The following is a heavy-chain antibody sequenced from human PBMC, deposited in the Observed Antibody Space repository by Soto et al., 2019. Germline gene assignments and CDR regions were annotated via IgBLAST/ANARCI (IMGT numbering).Heavy chain of an antibody. D-gene: IGHD3-22*01. J-gene: IGHJ4*02. Sequence: GGSLRLSCAASGFTFSSYAMSWVRQAPGKGLEWVSAISGSGGSTYYADSVKGRFTISRDNSKNTLYLQMNSLRAEDTAVYYCAKDSGYYDSSGYYHSDAFDYWGQGTLVTVSS. CDR1: GFTFSSYA. CDR3: AKDSGYYDSSGYYHSDAFDY. CDR2: ISGSGGST. V-gene: IGHV3-23*01.